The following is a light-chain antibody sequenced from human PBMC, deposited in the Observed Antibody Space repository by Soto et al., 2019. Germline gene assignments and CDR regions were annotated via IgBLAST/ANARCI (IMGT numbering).Light chain of an antibody. V-gene: IGKV3-15*01. J-gene: IGKJ4*01. Sequence: EIVMTHSPATLSVSPCERATLSCRASQSVSNYLAWLQQKPGQAPRLLIYGASTRATGIPARFSGSGSGTEFTLTISSLQSEDSAVYYCQQYYNWPPLTFGEGTKVDIK. CDR2: GAS. CDR3: QQYYNWPPLT. CDR1: QSVSNY.